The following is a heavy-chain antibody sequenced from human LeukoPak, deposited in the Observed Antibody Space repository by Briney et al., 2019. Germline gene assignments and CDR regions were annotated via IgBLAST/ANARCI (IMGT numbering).Heavy chain of an antibody. Sequence: GGSLRLSCAVSGFTVCTNHMSWVRQAPGRGLEWVSVIYNDGNTYYTDSVKGRFTISRDNSKNTVFLQMNSLRVEGTAVYYCARDREVVTAKAQMDVWGKGTTVTVSS. CDR2: IYNDGNT. D-gene: IGHD2-21*02. J-gene: IGHJ6*03. V-gene: IGHV3-53*01. CDR1: GFTVCTNH. CDR3: ARDREVVTAKAQMDV.